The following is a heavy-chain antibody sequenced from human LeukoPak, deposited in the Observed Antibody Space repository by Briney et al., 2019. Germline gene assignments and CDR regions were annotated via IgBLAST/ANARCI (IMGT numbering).Heavy chain of an antibody. CDR3: ARHNFARPFDY. CDR2: VYHTGDT. D-gene: IGHD6-6*01. V-gene: IGHV4-59*08. Sequence: SETLSLTCTVPGGSISSSYWSWIRQPPGKGLEWIGYVYHTGDTNSNPSLKSRVTISMDTSKNQFSLRLSSVAAADTAVYYCARHNFARPFDYWGQGTLVTVSS. J-gene: IGHJ4*02. CDR1: GGSISSSY.